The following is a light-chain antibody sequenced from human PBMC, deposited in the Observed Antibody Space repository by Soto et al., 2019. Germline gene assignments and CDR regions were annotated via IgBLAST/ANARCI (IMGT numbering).Light chain of an antibody. CDR1: QSVSGN. V-gene: IGKV3-15*01. J-gene: IGKJ5*01. CDR3: QQYNTWPT. CDR2: GAS. Sequence: EIVMTQSPATLSVSPGERATLSCRAGQSVSGNLAWYQQKPGQAPRLLIYGASTRATGIPARFSGSGSGTEFTLTISSLQSEDFAVYYCQQYNTWPTFSQGTRLEIK.